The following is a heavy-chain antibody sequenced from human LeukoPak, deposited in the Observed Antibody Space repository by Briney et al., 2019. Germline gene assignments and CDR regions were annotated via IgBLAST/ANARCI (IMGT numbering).Heavy chain of an antibody. Sequence: GGSLRLSCAASGFTFSDYSMNWVRQAPGKGLEWVSSISGSSTYIYYSDSLKGRFTISRDNAKNSLYLQMNSLRAEDTAVYYCARVVVAAFDYWGQGTLVTVSS. CDR1: GFTFSDYS. V-gene: IGHV3-21*01. D-gene: IGHD2-15*01. J-gene: IGHJ4*02. CDR3: ARVVVAAFDY. CDR2: ISGSSTYI.